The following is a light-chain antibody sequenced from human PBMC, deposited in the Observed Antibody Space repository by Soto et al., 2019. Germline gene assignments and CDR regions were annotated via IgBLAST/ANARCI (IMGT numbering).Light chain of an antibody. Sequence: EIVMTQSPATLSVSPGERVTLSCRASRSVGSNLAWYQQKPGQAPRLLIYDASTRATGLPARFSGSGSGTEFTLTISSLQSEDFAVYYCQQYSIWRTFGQGTKVDIK. CDR2: DAS. J-gene: IGKJ1*01. V-gene: IGKV3-15*01. CDR3: QQYSIWRT. CDR1: RSVGSN.